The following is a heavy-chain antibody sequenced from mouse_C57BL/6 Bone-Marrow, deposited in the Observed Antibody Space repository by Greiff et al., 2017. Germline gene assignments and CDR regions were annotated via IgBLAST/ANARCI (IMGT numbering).Heavy chain of an antibody. Sequence: QVQLKQPGAELVKPGASVKLSCKASGYTFTSYWMQWVKQRPGQGLEWIGEIDPSDSYTNYNQKFKGKATLTVDTSSSTAYMPLSSLTSEDSAVYYCAREGMANYFDYWGQGTTLTVSS. D-gene: IGHD2-10*02. CDR3: AREGMANYFDY. CDR1: GYTFTSYW. J-gene: IGHJ2*01. CDR2: IDPSDSYT. V-gene: IGHV1-50*01.